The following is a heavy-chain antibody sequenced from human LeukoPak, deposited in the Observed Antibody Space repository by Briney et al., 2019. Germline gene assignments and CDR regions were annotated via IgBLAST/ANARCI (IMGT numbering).Heavy chain of an antibody. CDR2: ISYSGST. Sequence: PSETLSLTCTVSGGSISSSSYQWGWIRQPPGKGLEWIGTISYSGSTYYNPSLKSRVTVSVDTSKNQFSLKLSSVTAADTAVYYCARRVSYRNCFDPWGQGTLVTVSS. CDR1: GGSISSSSYQ. CDR3: ARRVSYRNCFDP. D-gene: IGHD1-26*01. V-gene: IGHV4-39*01. J-gene: IGHJ5*02.